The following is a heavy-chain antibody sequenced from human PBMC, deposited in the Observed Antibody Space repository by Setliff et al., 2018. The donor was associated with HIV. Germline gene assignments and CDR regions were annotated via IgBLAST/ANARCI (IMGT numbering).Heavy chain of an antibody. CDR2: IIPISGTV. CDR1: GGTFSSYA. J-gene: IGHJ5*02. Sequence: VKVSCKASGGTFSSYAISWVRQAPGQGLEWMGGIIPISGTVNYAQKFWGRVTITTHESTSTAYMELSSLRSEDTAVYYCARDFGGYCSSMSCPGLFDPWGQGTLVTVSS. D-gene: IGHD2-2*01. CDR3: ARDFGGYCSSMSCPGLFDP. V-gene: IGHV1-69*13.